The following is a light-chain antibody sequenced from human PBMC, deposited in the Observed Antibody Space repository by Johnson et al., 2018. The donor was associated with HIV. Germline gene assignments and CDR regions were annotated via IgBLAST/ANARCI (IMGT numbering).Light chain of an antibody. CDR2: ENN. V-gene: IGLV1-51*02. CDR3: GTWDGSLSAGV. J-gene: IGLJ1*01. CDR1: SSNIGNNY. Sequence: QSVLTQPPSVSAAPGQKVTISCSGSSSNIGNNYVSWYQQFPGTAPKLLIYENNKRPSGIPDRFSGSKSGTSTTLGTTGLQTGDEADYYCGTWDGSLSAGVFGTGTKVTVL.